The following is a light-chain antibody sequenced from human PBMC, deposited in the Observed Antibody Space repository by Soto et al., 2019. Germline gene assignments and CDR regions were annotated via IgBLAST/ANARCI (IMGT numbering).Light chain of an antibody. V-gene: IGLV1-44*01. CDR3: AAWDNSLSEYV. Sequence: QSVLTQPPSASETPGQRVTISCSGSSSNIGRNTVNWYQQLPGTAPKLVIYSNNQRPSWVPDRFSGSKSGTSGSLAISGLQSEDEADYYCAAWDNSLSEYVYGTGTKLTVL. CDR2: SNN. J-gene: IGLJ1*01. CDR1: SSNIGRNT.